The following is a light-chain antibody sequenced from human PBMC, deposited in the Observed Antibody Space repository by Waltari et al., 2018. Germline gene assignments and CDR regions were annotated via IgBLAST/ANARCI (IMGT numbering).Light chain of an antibody. CDR3: QQYDSSWT. V-gene: IGKV3-20*01. CDR2: GAS. Sequence: EIVLTQSPGTLSLSPGERATLTCRASQSVGSGYLAWYQQKPGQAPRLLIYGASSRATGIPDRFSGSGSGTDFTLTVSRLEPEDFAVYYCQQYDSSWTFGQGTKVEIK. J-gene: IGKJ1*01. CDR1: QSVGSGY.